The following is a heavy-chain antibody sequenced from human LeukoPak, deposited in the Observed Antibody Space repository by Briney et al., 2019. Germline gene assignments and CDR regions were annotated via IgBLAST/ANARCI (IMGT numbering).Heavy chain of an antibody. D-gene: IGHD2-21*02. CDR1: GDSVSSDAFY. J-gene: IGHJ4*02. Sequence: SETLSLTCTVSGDSVSSDAFYWGWIRQPPGKGLEWIGSISYRGSTYYSPSLKSRVTISVDTSKNQFSLKLTSVTAADTAVYYCARRTNCGGDCHFDYWGQGTLVTVSS. V-gene: IGHV4-39*01. CDR2: ISYRGST. CDR3: ARRTNCGGDCHFDY.